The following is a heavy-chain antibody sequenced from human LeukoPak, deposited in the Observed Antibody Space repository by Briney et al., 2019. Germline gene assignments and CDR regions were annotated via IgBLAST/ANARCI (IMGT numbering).Heavy chain of an antibody. V-gene: IGHV1-69*06. CDR1: RGTFSSYA. J-gene: IGHJ3*02. CDR2: IIPIFGTA. Sequence: SVKVSCKASRGTFSSYALSWVRQAPGQGLEWMGEIIPIFGTANYAQKFQGRVTITADTSTSTAYMDLRSLRSEDTAVYYCARGAGANGDAFDIWGQGTMVTVSS. D-gene: IGHD7-27*01. CDR3: ARGAGANGDAFDI.